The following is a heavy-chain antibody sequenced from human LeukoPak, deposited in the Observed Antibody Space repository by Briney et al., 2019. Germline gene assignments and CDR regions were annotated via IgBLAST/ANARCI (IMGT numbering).Heavy chain of an antibody. D-gene: IGHD6-6*01. CDR1: GYTFTGYY. V-gene: IGHV1-2*06. CDR3: ARDPSIAARQFDY. J-gene: IGHJ4*02. Sequence: ASVKVSCKASGYTFTGYYMHWVRQAPGQGLEWMGRINPNSGGTNYAQKFQGRVTMTRDTSISTAYMELSRLRSDDTAVYYCARDPSIAARQFDYWGQGTLVTVSS. CDR2: INPNSGGT.